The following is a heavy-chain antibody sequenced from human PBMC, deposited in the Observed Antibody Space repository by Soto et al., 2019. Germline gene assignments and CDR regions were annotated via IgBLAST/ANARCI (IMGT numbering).Heavy chain of an antibody. J-gene: IGHJ6*02. V-gene: IGHV1-2*04. Sequence: ASVKVSCKASGYTFTGYYMHWVRQAPGQGLEWMGWINPNSGGTNYAQKFQGWVTMTRDTSISTAYMELSRLRSDDTAVYYCARDQGGSSGPKGGYYGMDVWGPGTPATVS. CDR2: INPNSGGT. CDR3: ARDQGGSSGPKGGYYGMDV. CDR1: GYTFTGYY. D-gene: IGHD6-19*01.